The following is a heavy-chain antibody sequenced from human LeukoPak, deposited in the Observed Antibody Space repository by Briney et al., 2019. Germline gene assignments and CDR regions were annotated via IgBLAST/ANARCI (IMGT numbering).Heavy chain of an antibody. CDR1: GYSISSGYY. CDR3: AREVAS. V-gene: IGHV4-38-2*02. J-gene: IGHJ4*02. CDR2: IYHSGST. Sequence: SETLSLTCTVSGYSISSGYYWAWIRQPPGKGLEWIGIIYHSGSTYYNPSLKSRVTISVDTSKNQFSLKLSSVTAADTAVYYCAREVASWGQGTLVTVSS.